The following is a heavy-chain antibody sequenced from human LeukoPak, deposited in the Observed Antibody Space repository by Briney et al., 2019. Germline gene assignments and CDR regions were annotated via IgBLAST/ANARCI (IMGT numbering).Heavy chain of an antibody. CDR1: GGSFSGYY. V-gene: IGHV4-34*01. CDR3: ARGGLGATGEFDY. Sequence: SETLSVTCAVYGGSFSGYYWSWIRQPPGKGLEWIGEINHSGSTNYNPSLRSRVTISVDTSKNQFSLKLSSVTAADTAVYYCARGGLGATGEFDYWGQGTLVTVSS. CDR2: INHSGST. J-gene: IGHJ4*02. D-gene: IGHD3-16*01.